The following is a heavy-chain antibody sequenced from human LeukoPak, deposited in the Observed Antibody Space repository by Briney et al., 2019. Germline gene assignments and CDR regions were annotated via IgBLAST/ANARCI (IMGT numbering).Heavy chain of an antibody. CDR1: GYSISSNYY. D-gene: IGHD3-10*01. CDR2: IYHRGST. J-gene: IGHJ4*02. CDR3: AREEGYYGMGPSYYFDY. V-gene: IGHV4-38-2*02. Sequence: TSETLSLTCAVSGYSISSNYYWGWIRQPPGKGLEWIGNIYHRGSTYYNPSLKSRVTISLDTSKNQFSLKLSSVTATDSAVYYCAREEGYYGMGPSYYFDYWGQGTLVTVSS.